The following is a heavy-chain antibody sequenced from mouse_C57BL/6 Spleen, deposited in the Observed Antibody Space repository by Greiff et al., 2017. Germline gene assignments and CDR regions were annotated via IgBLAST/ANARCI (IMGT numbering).Heavy chain of an antibody. Sequence: QVQLQQPGAELVKPGASVKLSCKASGYTFTSYWMHWVKQRPGQGLEWIGMIHPNSGSTNYNEKFKSKATLTVDKSSSTAYMQLSSLTSEDSAVYYCARSDITTVVATDWYFDVWGTGTTVTVSS. J-gene: IGHJ1*03. V-gene: IGHV1-64*01. D-gene: IGHD1-1*01. CDR2: IHPNSGST. CDR1: GYTFTSYW. CDR3: ARSDITTVVATDWYFDV.